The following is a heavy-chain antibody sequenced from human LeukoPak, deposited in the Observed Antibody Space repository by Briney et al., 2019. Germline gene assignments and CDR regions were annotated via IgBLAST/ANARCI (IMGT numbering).Heavy chain of an antibody. D-gene: IGHD3-16*02. J-gene: IGHJ6*03. Sequence: GGSLRLSCAASGFTFSSYAMSWVRQAPGKGLEWVSAISGSGGSTYYADSVKGRFTISRDNSKNTLYLQMNSLRAEGTAVYYCAKGWDMITFGGVIVGDYYMDVWGKGTTVTVSS. CDR1: GFTFSSYA. CDR2: ISGSGGST. V-gene: IGHV3-23*01. CDR3: AKGWDMITFGGVIVGDYYMDV.